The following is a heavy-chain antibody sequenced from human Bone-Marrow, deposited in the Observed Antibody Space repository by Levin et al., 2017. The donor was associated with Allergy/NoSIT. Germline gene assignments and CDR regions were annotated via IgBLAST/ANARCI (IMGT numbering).Heavy chain of an antibody. CDR1: GYTFTGYY. D-gene: IGHD2-15*01. CDR3: ARDLLLNCSGGSCYTYYYGMDV. Sequence: ASVKVSCKASGYTFTGYYMHWVRQAPGQGLEWMGWINPNSGGTNYAQKFQGWVTMTRDTSISTAYMELSRLRSDDTAVYYCARDLLLNCSGGSCYTYYYGMDVWGQGTTVTVSS. CDR2: INPNSGGT. V-gene: IGHV1-2*04. J-gene: IGHJ6*02.